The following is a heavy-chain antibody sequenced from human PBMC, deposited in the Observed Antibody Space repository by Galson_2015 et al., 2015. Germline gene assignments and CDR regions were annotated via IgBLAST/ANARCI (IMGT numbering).Heavy chain of an antibody. D-gene: IGHD6-13*01. J-gene: IGHJ5*02. Sequence: SETLSLTCTVSGGSISSYYWSWIRQPPGKGLEWIGYIYYSGSTNYNPSLKSRVTISVDTSKNQFSLKLSSVTAVDTAVYYCARDLSAAAWFDPWGQGTLVTVSS. CDR1: GGSISSYY. CDR3: ARDLSAAAWFDP. V-gene: IGHV4-59*01. CDR2: IYYSGST.